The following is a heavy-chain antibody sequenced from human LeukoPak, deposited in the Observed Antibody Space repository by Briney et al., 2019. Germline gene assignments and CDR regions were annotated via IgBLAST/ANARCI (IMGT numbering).Heavy chain of an antibody. D-gene: IGHD2/OR15-2a*01. CDR2: IYSDDDK. V-gene: IGHV2-5*02. Sequence: SGPTLVKPTQTLTLTRTFSGVSLPNSAGGVGWIRQPPEQALEWHALIYSDDDKRYNPSLKTRLSITKDTSKNPVVLTMTSLDLVDTAAYFCAHRGKYLTWFDPWGQGTLVIVSS. CDR1: GVSLPNSAGG. J-gene: IGHJ5*02. CDR3: AHRGKYLTWFDP.